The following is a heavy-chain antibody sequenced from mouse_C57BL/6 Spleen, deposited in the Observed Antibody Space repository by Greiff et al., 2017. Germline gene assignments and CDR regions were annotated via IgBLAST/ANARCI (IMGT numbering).Heavy chain of an antibody. CDR1: GFNIKDDY. J-gene: IGHJ3*01. CDR2: IDPENGDT. V-gene: IGHV14-4*01. Sequence: VQLQQSGAELVRPGASVKLSCTASGFNIKDDYMHWVKQRPEQGLEWIGWIDPENGDTEYASKFQGKATITADTSSNTAYLQLSSLPSEDTAVYYCTTGGLRTWFAYWGQGTLVTVSA. CDR3: TTGGLRTWFAY. D-gene: IGHD2-2*01.